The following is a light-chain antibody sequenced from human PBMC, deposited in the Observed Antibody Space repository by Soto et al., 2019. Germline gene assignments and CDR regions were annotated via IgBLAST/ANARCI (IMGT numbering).Light chain of an antibody. J-gene: IGLJ1*01. Sequence: QSLLTQPASVSGSPGQSITISCTGTSSDVGGYNYVSWYQQHPGKAPKLMIYEVSNRPSGVSNRFSGSKSGNTASLTISGLQADDEADYYCSSYTSSSTLAYVFGTGTKVTVL. V-gene: IGLV2-14*01. CDR3: SSYTSSSTLAYV. CDR1: SSDVGGYNY. CDR2: EVS.